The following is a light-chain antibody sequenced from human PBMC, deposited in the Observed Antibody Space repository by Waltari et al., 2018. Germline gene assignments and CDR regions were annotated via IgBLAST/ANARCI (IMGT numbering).Light chain of an antibody. CDR3: NSRDTSADRLVI. CDR1: SLRSVY. Sequence: SSELTQDPTVSVALGQTVRITCQGDSLRSVYASWYQQKPRQAPLLVIYGKNNRPAGIQDRFSGSSSGDTAFLTITGAQAEDEADYHCNSRDTSADRLVIFGGGTKLTVL. CDR2: GKN. J-gene: IGLJ2*01. V-gene: IGLV3-19*01.